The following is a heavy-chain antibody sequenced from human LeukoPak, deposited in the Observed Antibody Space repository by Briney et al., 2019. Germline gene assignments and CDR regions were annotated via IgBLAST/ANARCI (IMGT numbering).Heavy chain of an antibody. D-gene: IGHD3-10*01. J-gene: IGHJ5*02. CDR3: ARARGETRHGNWFDP. Sequence: ASVKVSCKASGGTFSSYAISWVRQAPGQGLEWMGGIIPIFGTANYAQKFQGRVTITADKSTSTAYLELSSLRAEDTAVYYCARARGETRHGNWFDPWGQGTLVTVSS. V-gene: IGHV1-69*06. CDR2: IIPIFGTA. CDR1: GGTFSSYA.